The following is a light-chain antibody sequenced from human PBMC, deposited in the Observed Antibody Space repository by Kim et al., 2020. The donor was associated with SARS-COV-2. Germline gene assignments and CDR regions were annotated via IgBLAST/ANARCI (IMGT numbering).Light chain of an antibody. Sequence: PGQAASITCVGVKWGDKYAGWYQKKRGQSPVLVIYQDSKGPSGIPERFSGSNSGNTANLTISGTQAMDEADYYCQAWDSSTASYVFGTGTKVTVL. CDR1: KWGDKY. J-gene: IGLJ1*01. V-gene: IGLV3-1*01. CDR2: QDS. CDR3: QAWDSSTASYV.